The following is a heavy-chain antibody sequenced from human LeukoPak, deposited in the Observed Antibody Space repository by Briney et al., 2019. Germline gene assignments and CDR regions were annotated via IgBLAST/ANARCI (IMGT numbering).Heavy chain of an antibody. D-gene: IGHD1-26*01. J-gene: IGHJ4*02. CDR2: INPNSGGT. Sequence: AASVKVSCKASGYTFTGYYMHWVRQAPGQGLEWMGWINPNSGGTNYAQKFQGRVTMTRDTSISTAYMELSRLRSDDTAVYYCAREGGSYSYYFDYWGQGTLVTVSS. CDR3: AREGGSYSYYFDY. CDR1: GYTFTGYY. V-gene: IGHV1-2*02.